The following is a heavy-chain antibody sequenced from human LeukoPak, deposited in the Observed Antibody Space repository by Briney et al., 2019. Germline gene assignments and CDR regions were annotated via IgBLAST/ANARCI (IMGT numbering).Heavy chain of an antibody. CDR3: ARASVVAAATVDY. V-gene: IGHV3-74*01. Sequence: PGGSLRLSCAASGFTFSSYWMHWVRQAPGKGLVWVSRINSDGTSTSYADSVKGRFTISGDNAKNTLDLQMNSLRAEDTAVYYCARASVVAAATVDYWGQGTLVTVSS. CDR1: GFTFSSYW. D-gene: IGHD2-15*01. CDR2: INSDGTST. J-gene: IGHJ4*02.